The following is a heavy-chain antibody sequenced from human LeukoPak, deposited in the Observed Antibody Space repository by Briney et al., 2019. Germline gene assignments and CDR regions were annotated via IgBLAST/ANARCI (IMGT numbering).Heavy chain of an antibody. CDR2: IKQDGSEK. V-gene: IGHV3-7*01. D-gene: IGHD2-2*01. J-gene: IGHJ4*02. Sequence: GGSLRLSCAASGFTFSSYWMSWVRQAPGKGLEWVANIKQDGSEKYYVDSVKGRFTISRDNAKKSLYLQMNSLRAEDTAVYYCARFMAVVVPAATGSYDILSGGFFDYWGQGTPVTVSS. CDR1: GFTFSSYW. CDR3: ARFMAVVVPAATGSYDILSGGFFDY.